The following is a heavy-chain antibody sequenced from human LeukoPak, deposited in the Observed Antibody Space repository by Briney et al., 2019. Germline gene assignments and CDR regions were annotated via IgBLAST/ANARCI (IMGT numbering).Heavy chain of an antibody. D-gene: IGHD3-10*01. J-gene: IGHJ4*02. Sequence: GGSLRLSCAASGFTFSSYAMHWVRQAPGKGLEGVAVISYDGSNKYYADSVKGRFAISRDNSKNTLYLQMNSLRAEDTAVYYCARDPNDRRGVITGGDYWGQGTLVTVSS. V-gene: IGHV3-30*09. CDR2: ISYDGSNK. CDR1: GFTFSSYA. CDR3: ARDPNDRRGVITGGDY.